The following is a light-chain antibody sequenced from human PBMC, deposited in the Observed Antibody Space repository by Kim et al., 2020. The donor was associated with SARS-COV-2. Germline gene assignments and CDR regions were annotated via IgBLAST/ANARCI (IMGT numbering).Light chain of an antibody. Sequence: ASVGDTVTITCRDSQGINSNLAWYQQRPGKAPNLLIYSAFTLHSGVPSRFSGSGSGTDFTLTITSLQPEDFATYHCQQHHSFPLTFGGGTKVDIK. V-gene: IGKV1-9*01. CDR2: SAF. CDR3: QQHHSFPLT. CDR1: QGINSN. J-gene: IGKJ4*01.